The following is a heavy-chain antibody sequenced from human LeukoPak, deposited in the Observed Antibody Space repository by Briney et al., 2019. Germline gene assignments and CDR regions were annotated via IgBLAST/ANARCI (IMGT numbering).Heavy chain of an antibody. Sequence: ASVKVSCKASGGTFSSYAISRVRQAPGQGLEWMGRIIPILGIANYAQKFQGRVTITADKSTSTAYMELSSLRSEDTAVYYCASGSGSYQETADYWGQGTLVTVSS. CDR1: GGTFSSYA. CDR2: IIPILGIA. D-gene: IGHD1-26*01. CDR3: ASGSGSYQETADY. V-gene: IGHV1-69*04. J-gene: IGHJ4*02.